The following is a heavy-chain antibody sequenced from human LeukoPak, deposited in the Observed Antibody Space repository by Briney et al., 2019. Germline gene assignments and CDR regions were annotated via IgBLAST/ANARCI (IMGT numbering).Heavy chain of an antibody. CDR1: GGSISSYY. CDR3: ARGEYYYDSSGYYSGGYYYYGMDV. D-gene: IGHD3-22*01. Sequence: SETLSLTCTVSGGSISSYYWSWIRQPPGKGLEWIGYIYYSGSTNYNPSLKSRVTISVDTSKNQFSLKLSSVTAADTAVYYCARGEYYYDSSGYYSGGYYYYGMDVWGRGTTVTVSS. J-gene: IGHJ6*02. CDR2: IYYSGST. V-gene: IGHV4-59*01.